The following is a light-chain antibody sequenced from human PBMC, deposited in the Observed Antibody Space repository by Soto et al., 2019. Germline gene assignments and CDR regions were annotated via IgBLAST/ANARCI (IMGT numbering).Light chain of an antibody. J-gene: IGKJ4*01. V-gene: IGKV1-9*01. Sequence: DIQLTQSPSFLSASVGDRVTITCRASQAITSYLAWYQQKPGKAPRLLIYAASTLQSGVPSRFSGSGSGTEFTLTISSLRPEDFATYYCQQLKTFGGGTKVDIK. CDR1: QAITSY. CDR2: AAS. CDR3: QQLKT.